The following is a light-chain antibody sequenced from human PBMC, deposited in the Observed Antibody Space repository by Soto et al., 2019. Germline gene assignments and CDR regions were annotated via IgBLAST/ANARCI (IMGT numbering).Light chain of an antibody. V-gene: IGLV2-8*01. CDR1: SSDGGGYNY. CDR3: SSYAGSNNPVV. Sequence: QSALTQPPSASGSPGQSVTISCTGTSSDGGGYNYVSWYQQHPGKAPKLMIYEVSKRPSGVPDRFSGSKSGNTASLTVSGLQAEDEADYYCSSYAGSNNPVVFGGGTKVTVL. CDR2: EVS. J-gene: IGLJ2*01.